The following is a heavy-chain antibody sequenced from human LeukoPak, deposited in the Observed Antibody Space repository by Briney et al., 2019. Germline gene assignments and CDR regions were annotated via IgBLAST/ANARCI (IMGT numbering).Heavy chain of an antibody. Sequence: SVKVSCKASGGTFSSYAISWVRQAPGQGLEWMGGIIPIFGTANYAQKFQGRVTITADESTSTAYMELSSLRSEDTVVYYCARDSPGIVVVPAAMKDYYYGMDVWGQGTTVAVSS. J-gene: IGHJ6*02. V-gene: IGHV1-69*13. CDR3: ARDSPGIVVVPAAMKDYYYGMDV. D-gene: IGHD2-2*01. CDR2: IIPIFGTA. CDR1: GGTFSSYA.